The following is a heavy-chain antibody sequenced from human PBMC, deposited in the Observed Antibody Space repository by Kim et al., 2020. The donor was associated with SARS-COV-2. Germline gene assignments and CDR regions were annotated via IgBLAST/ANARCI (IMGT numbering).Heavy chain of an antibody. CDR1: GFTFSSYG. Sequence: GGSLRLSCAASGFTFSSYGMHWVRQAPGKGLEWVAVISYDGSNKYYADSVKGRFTISRDNSKNTLYLQMNSLRAEDTAVYYCAKKSGLAAAGKYDAFDI. D-gene: IGHD6-13*01. V-gene: IGHV3-30*18. CDR3: AKKSGLAAAGKYDAFDI. CDR2: ISYDGSNK. J-gene: IGHJ3*02.